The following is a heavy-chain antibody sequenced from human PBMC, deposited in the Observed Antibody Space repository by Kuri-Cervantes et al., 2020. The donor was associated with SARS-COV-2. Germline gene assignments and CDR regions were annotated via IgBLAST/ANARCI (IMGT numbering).Heavy chain of an antibody. J-gene: IGHJ4*02. CDR1: GFTVSSNY. D-gene: IGHD6-6*01. V-gene: IGHV3-53*01. CDR3: ARDPRYSSSWLDY. CDR2: IYSGGST. Sequence: GESLKISCAASGFTVSSNYMSWVRQAPGKGLEWVSVIYSGGSTYYADSVKGRFTISRDNSKNTLYLQMNSLRAEDTAVYYCARDPRYSSSWLDYWGQGTLVTVSS.